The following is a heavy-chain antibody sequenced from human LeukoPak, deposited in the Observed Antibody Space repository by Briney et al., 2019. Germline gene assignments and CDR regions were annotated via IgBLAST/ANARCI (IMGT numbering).Heavy chain of an antibody. CDR3: AILSA. V-gene: IGHV3-30*03. CDR1: GFTFSSYG. Sequence: QSGGSLRLSCAASGFTFSSYGMHWVRQAPGKGLEWVAVISYDGSNKYYADSVKGRFTISRDNSKNTLYLQMNSLRAEDTAVYSCAILSAWGQGTLVTVSS. CDR2: ISYDGSNK. J-gene: IGHJ1*01.